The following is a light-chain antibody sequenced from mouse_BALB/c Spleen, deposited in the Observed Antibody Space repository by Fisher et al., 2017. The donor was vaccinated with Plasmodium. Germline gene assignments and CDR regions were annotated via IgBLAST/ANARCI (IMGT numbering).Light chain of an antibody. V-gene: IGKV5-43*01. CDR2: YSS. CDR3: SQSTHLPLT. CDR1: QTIRNN. J-gene: IGKJ5*01. Sequence: DIVITQSPATLSVTPGDSVSLSCRASQTIRNNLHWYQQKSHESPRLLIKYSSQSISGIPSRFSGSGSGTDFTLKISGVEAEDLGVYFCSQSTHLPLTFGAGTRLELK.